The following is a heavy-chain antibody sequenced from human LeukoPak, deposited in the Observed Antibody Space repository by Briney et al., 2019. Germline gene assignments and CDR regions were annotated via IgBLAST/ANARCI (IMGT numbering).Heavy chain of an antibody. CDR1: GITFTGSS. CDR3: ARADTTGGYYFDY. Sequence: GGSLRLSCAASGITFTGSSMTWVRQAPGKGLEWVSSISSSSSYIYFADSLKGRFTISRDNAKNSLYLQMNSLRAEDTAVYYCARADTTGGYYFDYWGQGTLVTVSS. V-gene: IGHV3-21*01. CDR2: ISSSSSYI. J-gene: IGHJ4*02. D-gene: IGHD4-17*01.